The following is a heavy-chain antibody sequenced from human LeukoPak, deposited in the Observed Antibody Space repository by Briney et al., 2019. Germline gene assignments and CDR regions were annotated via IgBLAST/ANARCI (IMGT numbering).Heavy chain of an antibody. CDR2: ISGSGGST. V-gene: IGHV3-23*01. J-gene: IGHJ4*02. CDR1: GFTLSSYA. D-gene: IGHD3-10*01. CDR3: AKWGMVRGVTPNDY. Sequence: GGSLRLSCAASGFTLSSYAMSWVRQAPGKGLEWVSAISGSGGSTYYADSVKGRFTISRDNSKNTLYLQMNSLRAEDTAVYYCAKWGMVRGVTPNDYWGQGTLVTVSS.